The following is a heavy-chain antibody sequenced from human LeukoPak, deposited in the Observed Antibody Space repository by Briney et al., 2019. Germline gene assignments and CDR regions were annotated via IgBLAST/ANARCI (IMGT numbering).Heavy chain of an antibody. V-gene: IGHV3-23*01. CDR3: AKGAVAGIKGLAY. CDR1: GFTFSRYA. Sequence: GGSLRLSCAASGFTFSRYAMSWVRQAPGKGLEWVSVISGSAGSTYYADSVKGRFTISRDNSKNTLYLQMNSLRAEDTAVYYCAKGAVAGIKGLAYWGQGTLVTVSS. D-gene: IGHD6-19*01. CDR2: ISGSAGST. J-gene: IGHJ4*02.